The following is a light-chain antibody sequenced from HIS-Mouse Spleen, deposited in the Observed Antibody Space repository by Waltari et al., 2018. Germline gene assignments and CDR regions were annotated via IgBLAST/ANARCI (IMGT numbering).Light chain of an antibody. V-gene: IGLV3-10*01. CDR3: YSTDSSGNHRV. Sequence: SYELTQPPSVSVSPGQTARTPCSGDALTKKSPYWYQQKSGQATVLVIYEDSKRPSEIPERFSGSSSGTMATLTISGAQVEDEADYYCYSTDSSGNHRVFGGGTKLTVL. CDR1: ALTKKS. J-gene: IGLJ2*01. CDR2: EDS.